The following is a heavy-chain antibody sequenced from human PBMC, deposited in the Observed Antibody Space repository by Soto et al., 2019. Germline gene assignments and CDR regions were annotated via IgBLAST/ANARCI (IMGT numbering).Heavy chain of an antibody. Sequence: ASVKVSCKASGYTFTSYAMHWARQPPGQRLECVVWMNAGNGNTKYAQRFQGRGTMTRDTPASRAYMERSSLSAEDTAGYYCARVMWILWFGESGGGLMYVWGQGTTVTVPS. CDR1: GYTFTSYA. V-gene: IGHV1-3*01. CDR3: ARVMWILWFGESGGGLMYV. CDR2: MNAGNGNT. D-gene: IGHD3-10*01. J-gene: IGHJ6*01.